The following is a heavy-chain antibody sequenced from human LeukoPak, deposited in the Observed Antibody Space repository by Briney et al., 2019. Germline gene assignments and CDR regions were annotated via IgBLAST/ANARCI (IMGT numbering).Heavy chain of an antibody. D-gene: IGHD6-19*01. J-gene: IGHJ5*02. Sequence: PGGSLRLSCAASGFTFSSYSMNWVRQAPGKGLEWVSSISSSSSYIYYADSVKGRFTISRDNAKNSLYLQMNSLRAEDTAVYYYARDRAVAGTGANWFDPWGQGTLVTVSS. CDR3: ARDRAVAGTGANWFDP. CDR2: ISSSSSYI. V-gene: IGHV3-21*01. CDR1: GFTFSSYS.